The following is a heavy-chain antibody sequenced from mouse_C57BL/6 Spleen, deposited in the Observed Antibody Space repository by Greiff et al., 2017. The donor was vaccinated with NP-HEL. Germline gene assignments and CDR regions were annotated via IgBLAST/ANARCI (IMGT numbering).Heavy chain of an antibody. V-gene: IGHV1-55*01. CDR1: GYTFTSYW. D-gene: IGHD2-3*01. J-gene: IGHJ2*01. CDR2: IYPGSGST. Sequence: QVQLQQPGAELVKPGASVKMSCKASGYTFTSYWITWVKQRPGQGLEWIGDIYPGSGSTNYNEKFKSKATLTVDTSSSTAYMQLSSLASEDSAVYYCAKGDGYTEGYFDYWGQGTTLTVSS. CDR3: AKGDGYTEGYFDY.